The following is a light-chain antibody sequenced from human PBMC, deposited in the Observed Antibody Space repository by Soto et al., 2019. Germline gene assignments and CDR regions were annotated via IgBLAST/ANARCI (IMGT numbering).Light chain of an antibody. V-gene: IGKV3-20*01. Sequence: EIVLTQSPGTLSLSPGERATLYCRASQSVSSSDLAWYQQKPGQAPRLLIYGASSRATGIPDRFSGSGSGTDFTRTISRLEPEDVAVYYCQQYGSSPYTVGQGTQLEIK. CDR2: GAS. J-gene: IGKJ2*01. CDR1: QSVSSSD. CDR3: QQYGSSPYT.